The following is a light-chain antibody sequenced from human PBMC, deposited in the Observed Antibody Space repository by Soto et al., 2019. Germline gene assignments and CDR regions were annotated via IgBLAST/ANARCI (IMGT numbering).Light chain of an antibody. CDR2: LNSDGSH. V-gene: IGLV4-69*01. J-gene: IGLJ7*01. CDR1: SGHSSYA. Sequence: QPVLTQSPSASASLGASVKLTCTLSSGHSSYAIAWHQQQPEKGPRYLMKLNSDGSHSKGDGIPDRFSGSSSGAERYLTISSLQSEDEADYYFQTWGTGIAFGGGTQLTVL. CDR3: QTWGTGIA.